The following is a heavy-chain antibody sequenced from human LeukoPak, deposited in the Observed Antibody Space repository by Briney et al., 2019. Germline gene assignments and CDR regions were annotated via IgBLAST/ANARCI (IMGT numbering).Heavy chain of an antibody. Sequence: SVKVSCKASGGTFSSYAISWVRQAPGQGLEWMGGIIPIFGTADYAQKFQGRVTITADKSTSTAYMELSSLRSEDTAVYYCAGDRYYYGSGSYYHDAFDIWGQGTMVTVSS. V-gene: IGHV1-69*06. CDR1: GGTFSSYA. J-gene: IGHJ3*02. CDR3: AGDRYYYGSGSYYHDAFDI. D-gene: IGHD3-10*01. CDR2: IIPIFGTA.